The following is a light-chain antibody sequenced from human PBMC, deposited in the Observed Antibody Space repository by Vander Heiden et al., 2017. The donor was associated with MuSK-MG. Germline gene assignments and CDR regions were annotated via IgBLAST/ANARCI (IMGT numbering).Light chain of an antibody. CDR2: GAS. Sequence: EIVMTQSPATLSVSPGERVTLSCRASQSVSSNLAWYQQKPGQAPRLLIYGASTRATDIPARFSGSGSGTEFTLTISSLQSEDFPVYYCQQDNNWPLTFGGGTKVEFK. V-gene: IGKV3-15*01. J-gene: IGKJ4*01. CDR3: QQDNNWPLT. CDR1: QSVSSN.